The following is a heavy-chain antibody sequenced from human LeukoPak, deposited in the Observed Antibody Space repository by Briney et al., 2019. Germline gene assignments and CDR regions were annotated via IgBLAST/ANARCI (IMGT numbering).Heavy chain of an antibody. CDR1: GYTFTSYG. D-gene: IGHD3-3*01. Sequence: GASVKVSCKASGYTFTSYGISWVRQAPGQGLEWMGWISAYNGNTNYAQKLQGRVTMTTDTSTSTAYMELRSLRPDDTAVYYCARSWNGYYDFWSGLDYWGQGTLVTVSS. CDR2: ISAYNGNT. CDR3: ARSWNGYYDFWSGLDY. J-gene: IGHJ4*02. V-gene: IGHV1-18*01.